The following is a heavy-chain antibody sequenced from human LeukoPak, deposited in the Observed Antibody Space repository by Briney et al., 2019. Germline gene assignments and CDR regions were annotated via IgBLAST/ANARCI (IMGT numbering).Heavy chain of an antibody. CDR1: GYTFTDYY. J-gene: IGHJ4*02. CDR2: VDPEDGET. D-gene: IGHD6-19*01. CDR3: ARGGWYPSIDY. Sequence: GASVKISCKASGYTFTDYYMHWVQQAPGKELEWMGRVDPEDGETIYAEKFQGRVTITADTSTDTAYMELSSLRSEDTAVYYCARGGWYPSIDYWGQGALVTVSS. V-gene: IGHV1-69-2*01.